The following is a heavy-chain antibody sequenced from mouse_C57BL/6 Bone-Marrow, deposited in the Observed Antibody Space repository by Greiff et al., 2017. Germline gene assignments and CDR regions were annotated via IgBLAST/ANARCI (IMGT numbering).Heavy chain of an antibody. CDR2: IDPEDGET. V-gene: IGHV14-2*01. CDR3: ARGSYWYFDV. CDR1: GFNIKDYY. D-gene: IGHD1-1*01. Sequence: VHVKQSGAELVKPGASVKLSCTASGFNIKDYYMHWVKQRTEQGLEWIGRIDPEDGETKYAPKLQGKATITADKSSNTAYLQLSSRTSEDTAVYYCARGSYWYFDVWGTGTTVTVSS. J-gene: IGHJ1*03.